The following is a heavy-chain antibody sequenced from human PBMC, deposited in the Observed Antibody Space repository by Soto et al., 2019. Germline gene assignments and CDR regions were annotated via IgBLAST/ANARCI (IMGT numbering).Heavy chain of an antibody. Sequence: GGSLRLSCAASGFTFSSYGMHWVRQAPGKGLEWVAVISYDGSNKYYADSVKGRFTISRDNSKNTLYLQMNSLRAEDTAVYYCAKEPLACSSTSCLDYYYYGMDVWGQGTTVTVSS. CDR3: AKEPLACSSTSCLDYYYYGMDV. D-gene: IGHD2-2*01. J-gene: IGHJ6*02. CDR1: GFTFSSYG. CDR2: ISYDGSNK. V-gene: IGHV3-30*18.